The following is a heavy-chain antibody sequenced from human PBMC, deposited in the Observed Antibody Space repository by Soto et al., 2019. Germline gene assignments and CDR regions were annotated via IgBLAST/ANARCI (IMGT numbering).Heavy chain of an antibody. J-gene: IGHJ4*02. CDR2: ISYDGTNK. V-gene: IGHV3-30-3*01. Sequence: QVQLVESGGGVVQPGRSLRLSCAASGFTFSDYAMQWVRQAPGKGLEWVAGISYDGTNKYYADSMKGRFTISRDNSKNTLYLQMNSLRAEDTAVYFCARSVTVFGVVARFDKWGQGTPVTVSS. CDR3: ARSVTVFGVVARFDK. CDR1: GFTFSDYA. D-gene: IGHD3-3*01.